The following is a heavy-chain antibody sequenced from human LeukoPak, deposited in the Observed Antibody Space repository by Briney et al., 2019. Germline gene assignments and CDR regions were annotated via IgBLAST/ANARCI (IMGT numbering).Heavy chain of an antibody. CDR3: ARESGSYHDAFDI. V-gene: IGHV3-11*01. Sequence: GGSLRLSCAASGFTFSDYYMSWTRQAPGKGLEWVSYISSSGSTIYYADSVKGRFTISRDNAKNSLYLQMNSLRAEDTAVYYCARESGSYHDAFDIWGQGTMVTVSS. CDR1: GFTFSDYY. J-gene: IGHJ3*02. CDR2: ISSSGSTI. D-gene: IGHD1-26*01.